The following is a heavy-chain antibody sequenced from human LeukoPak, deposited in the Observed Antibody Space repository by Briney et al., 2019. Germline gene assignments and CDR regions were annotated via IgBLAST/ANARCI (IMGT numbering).Heavy chain of an antibody. CDR3: AKPWYSGPEDY. CDR1: GLTFSGYA. D-gene: IGHD6-13*01. Sequence: PGGSLRLSCAASGLTFSGYAMSWVRQAPGKGLEWVSAISNSGDSTYYADSVKGRFVISRDNSINTLYLQMNSLTAEDTALYHCAKPWYSGPEDYWGQGALVTVSS. CDR2: ISNSGDST. J-gene: IGHJ4*02. V-gene: IGHV3-23*01.